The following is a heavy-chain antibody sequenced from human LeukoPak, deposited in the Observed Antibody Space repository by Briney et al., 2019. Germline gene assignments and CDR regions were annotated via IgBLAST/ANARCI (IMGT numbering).Heavy chain of an antibody. V-gene: IGHV3-9*02. J-gene: IGHJ6*02. CDR2: ISWNSGSI. Sequence: GRSLRLSCAASGFTSDDYAMHWVRQAPGKGLEWVSGISWNSGSIGYADSVKGRFTISRDNAKNSLYLQMNSLRAEDTALYYCAKDMGGNQLPLPPYYYYGMDVWGQGTTVTVSS. D-gene: IGHD2-2*01. CDR3: AKDMGGNQLPLPPYYYYGMDV. CDR1: GFTSDDYA.